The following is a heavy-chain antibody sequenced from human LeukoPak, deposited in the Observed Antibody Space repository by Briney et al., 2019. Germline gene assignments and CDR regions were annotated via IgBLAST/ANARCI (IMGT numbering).Heavy chain of an antibody. CDR3: ARRVGYYSSNHRFDY. V-gene: IGHV4-34*01. CDR1: GGSFSGYY. CDR2: INHSGST. J-gene: IGHJ4*02. D-gene: IGHD3-22*01. Sequence: SETLSLTCAVYGGSFSGYYWSWIRQPPGKGLEWIGEINHSGSTNYNPSLKSRVTISVDTSKNQLSLKLSSVTSADTAVYYCARRVGYYSSNHRFDYWGQGTLVTVSS.